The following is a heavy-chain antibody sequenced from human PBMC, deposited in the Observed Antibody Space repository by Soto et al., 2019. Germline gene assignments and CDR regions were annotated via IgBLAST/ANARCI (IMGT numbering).Heavy chain of an antibody. V-gene: IGHV1-69*01. Sequence: QVQLVQSGAEVKKPGSSVKVSCKASGGTFSSYAISWVRQAPGQGLEWMGGIIPIFGTANYAQKFQGRVTITADESTSTAYMELSSLRSEDTAVYYCARELIRGYSGYDTILKPRPYYYYGMDVWGQGTTVTVSS. J-gene: IGHJ6*02. D-gene: IGHD5-12*01. CDR3: ARELIRGYSGYDTILKPRPYYYYGMDV. CDR2: IIPIFGTA. CDR1: GGTFSSYA.